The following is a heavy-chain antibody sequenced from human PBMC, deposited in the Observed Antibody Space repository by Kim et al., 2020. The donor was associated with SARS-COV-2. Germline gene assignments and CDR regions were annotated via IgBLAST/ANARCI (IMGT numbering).Heavy chain of an antibody. J-gene: IGHJ4*02. D-gene: IGHD6-19*01. Sequence: SETLSLTCTVSGGSISSSSYYWGWIRQPPGKGLEWIGSIYYSGSTYYNPSLKSRVTISVDTSKNQFSLKLSSVTAADTAVYYCARQELAVAGTIFDWGQGTLVTVSS. CDR1: GGSISSSSYY. CDR3: ARQELAVAGTIFD. V-gene: IGHV4-39*01. CDR2: IYYSGST.